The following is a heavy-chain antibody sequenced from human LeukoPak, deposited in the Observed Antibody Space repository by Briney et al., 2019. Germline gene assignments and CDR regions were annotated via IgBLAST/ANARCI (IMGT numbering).Heavy chain of an antibody. CDR3: SNGIYDRSY. CDR2: INNDGRTT. D-gene: IGHD2/OR15-2a*01. V-gene: IGHV3-74*01. CDR1: GFTFSSYW. J-gene: IGHJ4*02. Sequence: GGSLRLSCAASGFTFSSYWMPWVRQAPGKGLVWVSRINNDGRTTTYADSVKGRFTISRDNAKNTLYLQMNSLRAEDTAVYYCSNGIYDRSYWGQGTQVTVSS.